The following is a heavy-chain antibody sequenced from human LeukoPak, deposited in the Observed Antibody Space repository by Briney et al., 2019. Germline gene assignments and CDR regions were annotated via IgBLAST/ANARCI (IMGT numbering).Heavy chain of an antibody. V-gene: IGHV4-59*12. D-gene: IGHD3-22*01. J-gene: IGHJ4*02. CDR3: SRDRYYYDSSGYSHRLDY. Sequence: TASETLSLTCTVSGGSISSYYWSWIRQPPGKGLEWIGYIYYSGSTNYNPSLKSRVTMSVDTSKNQFSLKLSPVTAADTAVYYCSRDRYYYDSSGYSHRLDYWGQGTLVTVSS. CDR1: GGSISSYY. CDR2: IYYSGST.